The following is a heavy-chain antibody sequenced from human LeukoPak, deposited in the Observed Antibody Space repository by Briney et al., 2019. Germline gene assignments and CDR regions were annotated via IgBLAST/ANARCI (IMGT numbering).Heavy chain of an antibody. J-gene: IGHJ3*02. CDR2: IYYSGST. Sequence: SETLSLTCTVSGGSISSYYWSWIRQPPGKGLEWIGYIYYSGSTNYNPSLKSQVTISVDTSKNQFSLKLSSVTAADTAVYYCARALVVTATAFDIWGQGTMVTVSS. V-gene: IGHV4-59*01. CDR3: ARALVVTATAFDI. D-gene: IGHD2-21*02. CDR1: GGSISSYY.